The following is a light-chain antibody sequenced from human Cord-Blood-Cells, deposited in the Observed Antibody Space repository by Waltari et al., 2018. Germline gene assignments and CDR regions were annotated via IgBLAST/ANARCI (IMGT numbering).Light chain of an antibody. Sequence: QSALTQPASVSGSPGQSITISCTGTSRNVGGYNSVSWYQQHPSKAPKLMIYDASNRPSGVSNRFSGSKSGNTASLTISGLQAEDEADYYCSSYTSSSTLVFGTGTKVTVL. CDR1: SRNVGGYNS. CDR3: SSYTSSSTLV. V-gene: IGLV2-14*01. CDR2: DAS. J-gene: IGLJ1*01.